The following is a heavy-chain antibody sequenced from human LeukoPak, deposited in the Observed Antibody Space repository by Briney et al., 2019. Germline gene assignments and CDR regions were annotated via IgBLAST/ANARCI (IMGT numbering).Heavy chain of an antibody. CDR1: GFSLSSHK. Sequence: GGSLRLSCAASGFSLSSHKMSWVRQAPGKGLEWVSTISTGSDYIYYGDSMGGRFTISRDNARNSLYLQMNSLRVEDTALYYCARDHSSGGYQEGYFDLWGRGTLVTVSS. J-gene: IGHJ2*01. V-gene: IGHV3-21*01. D-gene: IGHD2-2*01. CDR2: ISTGSDYI. CDR3: ARDHSSGGYQEGYFDL.